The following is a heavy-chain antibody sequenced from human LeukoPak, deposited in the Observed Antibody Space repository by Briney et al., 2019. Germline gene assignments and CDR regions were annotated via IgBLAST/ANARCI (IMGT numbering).Heavy chain of an antibody. V-gene: IGHV4-39*02. CDR1: GGSISSSSYY. CDR3: ARDSYYYDSQCFGY. CDR2: IYSSGST. J-gene: IGHJ4*02. Sequence: SETLSLTCTVSGGSISSSSYYWDWVRQPPGKGLEWLGSIYSSGSTYYNPSLKSRVTVSFDTSKNQFSLSLTSVTAADTAVYYCARDSYYYDSQCFGYWGQGTLVTVSS. D-gene: IGHD3-22*01.